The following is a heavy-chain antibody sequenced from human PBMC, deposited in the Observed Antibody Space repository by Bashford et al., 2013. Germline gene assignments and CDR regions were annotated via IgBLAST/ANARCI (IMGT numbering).Heavy chain of an antibody. CDR3: AKGLAYYDILTGYLSFDQ. V-gene: IGHV3-23*01. D-gene: IGHD3-9*01. CDR1: GLTFNTYA. CDR2: INDRGDKT. Sequence: GSLRLSCAASGLTFNTYAMSWVRQAPGKGLEWVSGINDRGDKTYYADTVKGRFTISRDNSRNILYLQMSGLRVEDTAIYYCAKGLAYYDILTGYLSFDQWGQGTLVTVSS. J-gene: IGHJ4*02.